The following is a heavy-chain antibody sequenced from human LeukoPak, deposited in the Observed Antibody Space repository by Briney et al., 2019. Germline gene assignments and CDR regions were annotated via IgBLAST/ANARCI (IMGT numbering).Heavy chain of an antibody. D-gene: IGHD2-2*01. CDR1: GFTVSSKQ. J-gene: IGHJ4*02. CDR2: INTDGSST. Sequence: GGSLRLSCAATGFTVSSKQLTWVRQAPGKGLVWVSRINTDGSSTSYADSVKGRFTISRDNAKNTLYLQMNSLRAEDSAVYYCARNLTAASTYWGQGTLVTVSS. CDR3: ARNLTAASTY. V-gene: IGHV3-74*01.